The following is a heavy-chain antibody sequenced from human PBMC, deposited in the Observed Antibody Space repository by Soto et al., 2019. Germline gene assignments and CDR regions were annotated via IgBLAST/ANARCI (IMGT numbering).Heavy chain of an antibody. Sequence: SETLSLTCTVSGGSISSGDYYWSWIRQPPGKGLEWIGYIYYSGSTYYNPSLKSRVTISVDTSKNQFSLKLSSVTAADTAVYYCARETPSLAAAGTDWFDPSGQGTLVTVSS. D-gene: IGHD6-13*01. CDR1: GGSISSGDYY. CDR2: IYYSGST. V-gene: IGHV4-30-4*01. CDR3: ARETPSLAAAGTDWFDP. J-gene: IGHJ5*02.